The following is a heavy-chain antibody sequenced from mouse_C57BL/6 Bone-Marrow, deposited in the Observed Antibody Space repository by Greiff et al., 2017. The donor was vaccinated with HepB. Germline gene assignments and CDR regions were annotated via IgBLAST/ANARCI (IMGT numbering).Heavy chain of an antibody. CDR2: IYPGSGNT. D-gene: IGHD4-1*01. Sequence: VKLMESGAELVRPGASVKLSCKASGYTFTDYYINWVKQRPGQGLEWIARIYPGSGNTYYNEKFKGKATLTAEKSSSTAYMQLSSLTSEDSAVYFCARDGGLTGAWFAYWGQGTLVTVSA. J-gene: IGHJ3*01. CDR3: ARDGGLTGAWFAY. CDR1: GYTFTDYY. V-gene: IGHV1-76*01.